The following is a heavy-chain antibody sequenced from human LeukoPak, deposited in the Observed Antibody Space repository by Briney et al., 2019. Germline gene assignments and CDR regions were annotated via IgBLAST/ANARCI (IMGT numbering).Heavy chain of an antibody. Sequence: GASVKVSGKASGYTFTSYDINWVRQATGQGLEWMGWMNPNSGNTGYAQKFQGRVTMTRNTSISTAYMELSSLRSEDTAVYYCARGRPYRDAFDIWGQGTMVTVSS. CDR3: ARGRPYRDAFDI. V-gene: IGHV1-8*01. D-gene: IGHD1-26*01. CDR1: GYTFTSYD. CDR2: MNPNSGNT. J-gene: IGHJ3*02.